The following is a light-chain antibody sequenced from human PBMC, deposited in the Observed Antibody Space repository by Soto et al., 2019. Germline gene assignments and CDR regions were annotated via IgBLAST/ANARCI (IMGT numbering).Light chain of an antibody. CDR3: CSYAGSYTYV. V-gene: IGLV2-11*01. Sequence: QSALTQPRSVSGSPGQSVTISCTGTSSDVGVYNYVSWYQQHPGKAPKLMIHDVSKRPSGVPDRFSGSKSGNTASLTISGLQAEDEADYHCCSYAGSYTYVFGTGTKLTVL. CDR2: DVS. J-gene: IGLJ1*01. CDR1: SSDVGVYNY.